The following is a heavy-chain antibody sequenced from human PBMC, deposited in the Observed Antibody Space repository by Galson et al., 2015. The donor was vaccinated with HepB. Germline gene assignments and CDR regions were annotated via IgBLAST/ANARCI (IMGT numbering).Heavy chain of an antibody. CDR1: GFIVSRTY. V-gene: IGHV3-66*01. D-gene: IGHD3-16*01. J-gene: IGHJ4*02. CDR2: IEDNGGK. CDR3: AVSLISPGGFDY. Sequence: SLRLSCAASGFIVSRTYMSWVRQAPGKGLEWVTVIEDNGGKYYIDSAKGRFTISRDNSKNTLSLQMNSLRVEDTAVYYCAVSLISPGGFDYWGQGTLVAVSS.